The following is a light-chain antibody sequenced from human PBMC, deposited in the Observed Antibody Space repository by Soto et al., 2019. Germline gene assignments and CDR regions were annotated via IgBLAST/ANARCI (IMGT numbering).Light chain of an antibody. CDR1: QSVSSSY. J-gene: IGKJ3*01. CDR2: GAT. CDR3: QQYGSIFT. Sequence: EIVLTQSPGTLSLSPGERATLSCRASQSVSSSYLAWYQHKPGQAPRLLIYGATSRATGIPDRFSGSGSGTDFTLTISRLAPEDFAVYYCQQYGSIFTFGHGTKVDIK. V-gene: IGKV3-20*01.